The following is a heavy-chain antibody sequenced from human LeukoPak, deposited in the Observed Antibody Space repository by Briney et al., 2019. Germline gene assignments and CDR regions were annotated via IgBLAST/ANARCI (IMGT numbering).Heavy chain of an antibody. CDR3: ARRYYDFWSGYYAYDY. V-gene: IGHV5-51*01. D-gene: IGHD3-3*01. J-gene: IGHJ4*02. CDR2: IYPGDSDT. CDR1: GYSFSNYW. Sequence: SGESLKISCEGSGYSFSNYWIGWVRQMPGKGLEYMGIIYPGDSDTRYSPSFQGQVTISADKSISTAYLQWSSLKASDTAMYYCARRYYDFWSGYYAYDYWGQGTLVTVSS.